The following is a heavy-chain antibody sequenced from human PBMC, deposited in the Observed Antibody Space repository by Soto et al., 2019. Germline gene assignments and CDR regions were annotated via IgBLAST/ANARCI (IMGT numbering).Heavy chain of an antibody. Sequence: GGSLRLSCAASGFTFFSYTMNWVRQAPGKGLEWVATIGSDGNYIYYADSVKGRFTISRDNAKNLLYLEMNSVRGEDTALYYCARDYRQFDSWGQGTRVTVSS. CDR1: GFTFFSYT. D-gene: IGHD4-4*01. V-gene: IGHV3-21*01. CDR2: IGSDGNYI. J-gene: IGHJ4*02. CDR3: ARDYRQFDS.